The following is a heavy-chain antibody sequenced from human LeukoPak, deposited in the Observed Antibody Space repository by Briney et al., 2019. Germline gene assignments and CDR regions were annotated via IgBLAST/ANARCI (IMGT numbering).Heavy chain of an antibody. CDR1: GFTFSSYG. J-gene: IGHJ4*02. CDR3: ARDLAIVGASDY. V-gene: IGHV3-66*01. CDR2: IYSGGST. Sequence: GSLRLSCAASGFTFSSYGMSWVRQAPGKGLEWVSVIYSGGSTYYADSVKGRFTISRDNSKNTLYLQMNSLRAEDTAVYYCARDLAIVGASDYWGQGTLVTVSS. D-gene: IGHD1-26*01.